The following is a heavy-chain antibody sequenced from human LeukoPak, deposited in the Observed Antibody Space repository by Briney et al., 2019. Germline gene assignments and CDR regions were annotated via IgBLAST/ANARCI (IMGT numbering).Heavy chain of an antibody. J-gene: IGHJ4*02. CDR2: TYYRSKWYN. CDR1: GDSVSSNSAA. CDR3: ARGRYSGYDWGFDYFDY. D-gene: IGHD5-12*01. Sequence: SQTLSLTCGISGDSVSSNSAAWNWIRQSPSRGLEWLGRTYYRSKWYNDYAVSVKSRITINPDTSKNQFSLQLNSVTPEDTAVYYCARGRYSGYDWGFDYFDYWGQGTLVTVSS. V-gene: IGHV6-1*01.